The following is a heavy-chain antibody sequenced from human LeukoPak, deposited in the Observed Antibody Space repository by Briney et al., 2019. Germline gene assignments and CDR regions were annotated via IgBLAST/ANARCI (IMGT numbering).Heavy chain of an antibody. CDR1: GGTFSSYA. V-gene: IGHV1-69*04. D-gene: IGHD3-22*01. CDR3: ARDSYYYDSSGYH. Sequence: SVKVSCKASGGTFSSYAISWVRQAPGQGLEWMGRIIPILGIANYAQKFQGRVTITADKSTSTAYMELSSLRSEDTAVYYCARDSYYYDSSGYHWGQGTLVTVSS. J-gene: IGHJ4*02. CDR2: IIPILGIA.